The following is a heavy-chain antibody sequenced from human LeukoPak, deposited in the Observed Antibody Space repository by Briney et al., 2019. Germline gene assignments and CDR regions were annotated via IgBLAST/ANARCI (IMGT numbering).Heavy chain of an antibody. CDR3: AREEDDFWRGPLFDY. Sequence: GGSLRLSCAASGFTFSSYSMNWVRQAPGKGLEWVSSISSSSSYIYYADSVTGRFTISRGNAKNSLYLQMNSLRAEDTAVYYCAREEDDFWRGPLFDYWGQGTLVTVSS. CDR2: ISSSSSYI. J-gene: IGHJ4*02. D-gene: IGHD3-3*01. V-gene: IGHV3-21*01. CDR1: GFTFSSYS.